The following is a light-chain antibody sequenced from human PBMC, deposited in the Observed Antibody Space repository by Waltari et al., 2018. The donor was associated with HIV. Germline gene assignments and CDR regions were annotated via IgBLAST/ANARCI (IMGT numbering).Light chain of an antibody. CDR2: EVN. Sequence: QSALTQPPSASGSPGQSVTISCSGTRTDVGNYNYVSWYQQHPGKAPKLIIYEVNKRPSGVPDRFSGSKYGNTASLTVSGLQADDEGHYYCSSYSGINDVGVFGGGTKLTVL. CDR3: SSYSGINDVGV. J-gene: IGLJ3*02. CDR1: RTDVGNYNY. V-gene: IGLV2-8*01.